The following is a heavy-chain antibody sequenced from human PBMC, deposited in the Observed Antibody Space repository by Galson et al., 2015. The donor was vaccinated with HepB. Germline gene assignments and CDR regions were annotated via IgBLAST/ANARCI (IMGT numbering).Heavy chain of an antibody. CDR3: ARGGGSSARGMDV. CDR1: DYTFTSYD. J-gene: IGHJ6*02. CDR2: ISGNNGDT. Sequence: SVKVSCKASDYTFTSYDVSWVRQAPGQGLEWMGWISGNNGDTNYAQKLRGRVTVTTDTSTSTAYMELRSLRSDDTAVYYCARGGGSSARGMDVWGQGTTVTVSS. D-gene: IGHD1-26*01. V-gene: IGHV1-18*04.